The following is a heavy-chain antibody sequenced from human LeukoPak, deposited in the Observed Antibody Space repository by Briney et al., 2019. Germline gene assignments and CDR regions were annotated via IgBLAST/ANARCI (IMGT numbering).Heavy chain of an antibody. Sequence: SETLSLTCTVSGGSISSGDYYWSWIRQPPGKGLEWIGYIYYSGSTYYNPSLKSRVTISVDTSKNQFSLKLSSVTAADTAVYYCARDCDFWSGYYGGGGDYWGQGTLVTVSS. CDR2: IYYSGST. CDR1: GGSISSGDYY. J-gene: IGHJ4*02. CDR3: ARDCDFWSGYYGGGGDY. V-gene: IGHV4-30-4*08. D-gene: IGHD3-3*01.